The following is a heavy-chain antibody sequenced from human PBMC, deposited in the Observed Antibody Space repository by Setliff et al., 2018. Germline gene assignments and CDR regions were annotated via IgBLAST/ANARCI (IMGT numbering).Heavy chain of an antibody. J-gene: IGHJ4*02. CDR3: ARSLGSGSYWNSRPFYSDY. Sequence: SETLSLTCTVSGGSFTGTTYYWGWIRQSPGKGLEWIGTIINSGSTYYNPPLKSRVTMSVDTSKNQFSLKVNSVTAADTAVYYCARSLGSGSYWNSRPFYSDYWGQGTLVTVSS. CDR2: IINSGST. V-gene: IGHV4-39*01. D-gene: IGHD3-10*01. CDR1: GGSFTGTTYY.